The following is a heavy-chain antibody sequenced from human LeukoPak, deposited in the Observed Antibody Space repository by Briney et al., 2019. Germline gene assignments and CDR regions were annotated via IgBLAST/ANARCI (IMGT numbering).Heavy chain of an antibody. CDR3: AKGSGISEAGNFDY. CDR1: GFTFSSYA. V-gene: IGHV3-23*01. CDR2: ISGSGGST. J-gene: IGHJ4*02. D-gene: IGHD6-19*01. Sequence: PGGSLRLSCAVSGFTFSSYAMSWVRQAPGKGLEWVSAISGSGGSTYYADSVKGRFTISRDNSKNTLYLQMNSLRAEDTAVYYCAKGSGISEAGNFDYWGQGTLVTVSS.